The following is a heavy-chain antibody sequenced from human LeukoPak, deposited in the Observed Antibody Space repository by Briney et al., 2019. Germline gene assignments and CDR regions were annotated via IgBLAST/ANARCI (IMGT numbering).Heavy chain of an antibody. CDR2: INPNSGGT. D-gene: IGHD5-12*01. Sequence: ASVKVSCKASGYTFTGYYMHWVRQAPGQGLEWMGWINPNSGGTNYAQKFQGRVTMTRDTSISTAYMALSRLRSDDTAVYYCARDTGYGGYYYYYGMDVWGQGTTVTASS. CDR1: GYTFTGYY. CDR3: ARDTGYGGYYYYYGMDV. V-gene: IGHV1-2*02. J-gene: IGHJ6*02.